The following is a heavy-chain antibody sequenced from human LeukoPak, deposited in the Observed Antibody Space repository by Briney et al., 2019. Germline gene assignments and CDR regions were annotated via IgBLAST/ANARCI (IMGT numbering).Heavy chain of an antibody. CDR3: ARHDPRGEAARLGYFAY. V-gene: IGHV4-59*08. D-gene: IGHD6-6*01. J-gene: IGHJ4*02. Sequence: PSENLSLTCTGPGGSLSSYHWSWIRQPPGKGLEWIGYFCYRWSTNYNPSLKSRVYISVDTCKDHFSLKLSSVTAADTGVYYCARHDPRGEAARLGYFAYWGQGTRVTVSS. CDR2: FCYRWST. CDR1: GGSLSSYH.